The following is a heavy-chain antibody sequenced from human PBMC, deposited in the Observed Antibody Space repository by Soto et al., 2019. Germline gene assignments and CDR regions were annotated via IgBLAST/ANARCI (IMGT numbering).Heavy chain of an antibody. CDR2: ISAHNGNT. CDR1: GYIFTTYG. CDR3: ARVRYGDY. V-gene: IGHV1-18*01. Sequence: QVHLVQSGAEVKKPGASVKVSCKGSGYIFTTYGITWVRQVPGQGLEWMGWISAHNGNTNYAQKLQGRVTVTRDTSTSTAYMELRNLRSDDTAVYYCARVRYGDYWGQGALVTVSS. D-gene: IGHD1-1*01. J-gene: IGHJ4*02.